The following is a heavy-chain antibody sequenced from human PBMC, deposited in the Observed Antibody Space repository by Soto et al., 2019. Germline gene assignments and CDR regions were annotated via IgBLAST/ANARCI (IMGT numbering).Heavy chain of an antibody. Sequence: PGGSLRLSCAASGFTFNSYGMNWVRQSPGKGLEWVANIRFDGSEKYYVDSVKGRFTISRDNGKNSLYLQMNSLRAEDTAVYYCAKVWSSPDPFDYWGQGTLVTVSS. CDR1: GFTFNSYG. CDR3: AKVWSSPDPFDY. CDR2: IRFDGSEK. J-gene: IGHJ4*02. D-gene: IGHD3-3*01. V-gene: IGHV3-7*02.